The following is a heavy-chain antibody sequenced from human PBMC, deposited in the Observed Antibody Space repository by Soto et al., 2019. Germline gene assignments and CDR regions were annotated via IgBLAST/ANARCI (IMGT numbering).Heavy chain of an antibody. CDR2: IDPDNGRT. CDR1: GYPFSNYH. J-gene: IGHJ4*02. CDR3: TRRSRSFDY. V-gene: IGHV1-46*03. Sequence: QVLLEQSGAEVRRPGASVKISCQASGYPFSNYHMHWVRQGPGQGLEWMGMIDPDNGRTKYAQSLQGRVTMTRDRSTNSVYMELRALKSEDTAIWFCTRRSRSFDYWGQRSHVTVFS.